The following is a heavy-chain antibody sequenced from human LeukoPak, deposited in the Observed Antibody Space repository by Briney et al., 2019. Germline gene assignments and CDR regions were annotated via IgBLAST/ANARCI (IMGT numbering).Heavy chain of an antibody. V-gene: IGHV4-39*01. CDR2: IYYSGST. J-gene: IGHJ4*02. CDR1: GGSVSSSTYY. CDR3: AKHNNFWSGYADH. D-gene: IGHD3-3*01. Sequence: ASETLSLTCTVSGGSVSSSTYYWGWIRQPPGKGLEWIGSIYYSGSTYYNPSLKSRITISVDTSKNQFSLKLSSVTAADTAVYYCAKHNNFWSGYADHWGQGTLVTVSS.